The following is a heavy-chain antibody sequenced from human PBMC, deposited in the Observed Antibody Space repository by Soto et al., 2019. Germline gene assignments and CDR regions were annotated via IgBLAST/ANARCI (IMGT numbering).Heavy chain of an antibody. Sequence: PSQXLSLTCAISGDSVCSNSAAWNWIRLSPSRGLEWLARTYYRSRWYNDYAVSVRSRITVNPDTSKNQLSLQLTSVTPEDTAVYYCAGTTSHQWYYMDVWGKGTTVTV. V-gene: IGHV6-1*01. CDR2: TYYRSRWYN. J-gene: IGHJ6*03. D-gene: IGHD1-7*01. CDR1: GDSVCSNSAA. CDR3: AGTTSHQWYYMDV.